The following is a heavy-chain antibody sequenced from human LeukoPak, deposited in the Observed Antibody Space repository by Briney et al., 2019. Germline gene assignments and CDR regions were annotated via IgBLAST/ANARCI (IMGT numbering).Heavy chain of an antibody. D-gene: IGHD6-13*01. CDR3: ARARIAAPLLDY. CDR1: GFIFSYYS. J-gene: IGHJ4*02. Sequence: GGSLRLSCAASGFIFSYYSMNWVRQTPGKGLEWVSYISDHGKSRNYVDSVKGRFAISRDNAKNSLYLQMNSLRVEDTAVYFCARARIAAPLLDYWGQGSLVTVSS. V-gene: IGHV3-48*04. CDR2: ISDHGKSR.